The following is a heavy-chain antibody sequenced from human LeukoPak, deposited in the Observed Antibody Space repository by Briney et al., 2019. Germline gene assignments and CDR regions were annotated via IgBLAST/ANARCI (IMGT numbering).Heavy chain of an antibody. D-gene: IGHD6-19*01. J-gene: IGHJ4*02. CDR1: GYTLTSYG. CDR3: ARVGSPDSENSGWKLYFDY. V-gene: IGHV1-18*01. Sequence: ASVRVSCKASGYTLTSYGISWVRQAPGHGLECMGWISAYNGDTNYAQKFQGRVTMTTDTSTSTAYMELTSLRSDDTAVYYCARVGSPDSENSGWKLYFDYWGQGTLVTVSS. CDR2: ISAYNGDT.